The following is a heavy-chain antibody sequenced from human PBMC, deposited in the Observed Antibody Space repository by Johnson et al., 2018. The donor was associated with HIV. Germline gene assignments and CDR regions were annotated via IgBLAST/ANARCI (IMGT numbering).Heavy chain of an antibody. CDR2: ISWDGGST. CDR3: ARGDCSGGSCYSEGATDAFDI. Sequence: PGKGLEWVSLISWDGGSTYYADSVKGRITVSRDNSKNSLYLQMNSLRAEDTAVYYCARGDCSGGSCYSEGATDAFDIWGQGTMVTVSS. V-gene: IGHV3-43D*03. D-gene: IGHD2-15*01. J-gene: IGHJ3*02.